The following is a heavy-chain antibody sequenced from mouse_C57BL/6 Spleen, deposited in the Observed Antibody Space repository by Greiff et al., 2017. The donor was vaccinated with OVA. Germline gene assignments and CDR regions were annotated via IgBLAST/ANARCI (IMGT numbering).Heavy chain of an antibody. CDR2: IYPGSGST. CDR1: GYTFTSYW. D-gene: IGHD1-1*01. Sequence: VQLQQPGAELVKPGASVKMSCKASGYTFTSYWITWVKQRPGQGLEWIGDIYPGSGSTNYNEKFKSKATLTVDTSSSTAYMQLSSLTSEDSAVYYCVRGRVRYGSSDWYFDVWGTGTTVTVSS. CDR3: VRGRVRYGSSDWYFDV. V-gene: IGHV1-55*01. J-gene: IGHJ1*03.